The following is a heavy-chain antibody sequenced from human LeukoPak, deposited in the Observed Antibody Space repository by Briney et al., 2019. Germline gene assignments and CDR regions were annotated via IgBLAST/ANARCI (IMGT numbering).Heavy chain of an antibody. V-gene: IGHV3-30*18. D-gene: IGHD1-7*01. J-gene: IGHJ4*02. CDR3: AKCTGNYADPYYFDY. CDR2: ISYDGSNK. Sequence: GGSLRLSCAASGFTFSSYGMHWVRQAPGKGLEWVAVISYDGSNKYYADSVRGRFTISRDNSKNTLYLQMNSLRVEDTAVYYCAKCTGNYADPYYFDYWGQGTRVTVSS. CDR1: GFTFSSYG.